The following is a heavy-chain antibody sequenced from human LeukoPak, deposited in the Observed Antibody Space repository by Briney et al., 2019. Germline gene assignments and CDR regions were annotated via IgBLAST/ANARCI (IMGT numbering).Heavy chain of an antibody. CDR2: IYYSGST. J-gene: IGHJ2*01. Sequence: SETLSLTCTVSGGSISSYYWSWIRQPPGKGLEWIGYIYYSGSTNYNPSLKSRVTISVDTSKNQFSLKLSSVTAADTAVYCCARVDYYDSSGYYHGWYFDLWGRGTLVTVSS. D-gene: IGHD3-22*01. V-gene: IGHV4-59*01. CDR3: ARVDYYDSSGYYHGWYFDL. CDR1: GGSISSYY.